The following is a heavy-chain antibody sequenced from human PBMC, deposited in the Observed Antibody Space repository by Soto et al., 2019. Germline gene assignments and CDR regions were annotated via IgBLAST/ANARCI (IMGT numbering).Heavy chain of an antibody. CDR3: ARGLGFLEWLLHDAFDI. CDR1: GYTFTGYY. D-gene: IGHD3-3*01. V-gene: IGHV1-2*04. Sequence: GASVKVSCKASGYTFTGYYMHWVRQAPGQGLEWMGWINPNSGGTNYAQKFQGWVTMTRDTSISTAYMELSRLRSDDTAVYYCARGLGFLEWLLHDAFDIRGPGTMVTVS. CDR2: INPNSGGT. J-gene: IGHJ3*02.